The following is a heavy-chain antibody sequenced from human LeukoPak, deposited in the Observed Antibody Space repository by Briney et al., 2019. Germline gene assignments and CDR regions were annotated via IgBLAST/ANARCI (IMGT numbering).Heavy chain of an antibody. D-gene: IGHD6-6*01. Sequence: SVKVSCKASGYTFTNYYVHWVRQAPGQGLEWMGGIIPIFGTANYAQKFQGRVTITADESTSTAYMELSSLRSEDTAVYYCARGAARPSQYFQHWGQGTLVTVSS. CDR2: IIPIFGTA. J-gene: IGHJ1*01. V-gene: IGHV1-69*13. CDR3: ARGAARPSQYFQH. CDR1: GYTFTNYY.